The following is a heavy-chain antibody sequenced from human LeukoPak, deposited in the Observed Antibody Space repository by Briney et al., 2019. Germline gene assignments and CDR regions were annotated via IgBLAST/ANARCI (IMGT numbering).Heavy chain of an antibody. V-gene: IGHV3-33*01. CDR3: ARDPIYCSSTSCYYYYYYGMDV. J-gene: IGHJ6*02. CDR2: IWYDGSNK. CDR1: GFTFSSYG. Sequence: GGSLRLSCAASGFTFSSYGMHWVRQAPGKGLEWVAVIWYDGSNKYYADSVKGRFTISRDNSKNTLYLQMNSLRAEDTAVYYCARDPIYCSSTSCYYYYYYGMDVWGQGTTVTVSS. D-gene: IGHD2-2*01.